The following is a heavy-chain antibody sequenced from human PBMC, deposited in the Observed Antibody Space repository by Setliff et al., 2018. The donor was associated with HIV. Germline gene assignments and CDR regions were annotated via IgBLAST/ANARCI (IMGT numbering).Heavy chain of an antibody. CDR3: ARHEGYLYDGSRYFGRFDP. Sequence: ASVKVSCKASGYLFTDYFIHWVRQAPGQGPEWMGWIAPNNGDTRIQYRFQGRVTMTRDTSSNTAYMELSSLKSDDTAVYYCARHEGYLYDGSRYFGRFDPWGQGTLVTVSS. CDR2: IAPNNGDT. V-gene: IGHV1-2*02. J-gene: IGHJ5*02. CDR1: GYLFTDYF. D-gene: IGHD2-15*01.